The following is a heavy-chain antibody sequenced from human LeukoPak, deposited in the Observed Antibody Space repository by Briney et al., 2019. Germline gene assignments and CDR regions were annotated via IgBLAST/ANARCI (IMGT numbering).Heavy chain of an antibody. J-gene: IGHJ4*02. CDR2: MKTDGTRI. Sequence: GGSLRLSCAASGFRFSNSWMYWVRQGPGKGPVWVSRMKTDGTRIEYADSMKGRFTISRDNAKNTLFLQMSSLRVEDTAVYYCARGADHGGSYYPDWGQGTRVTVSS. V-gene: IGHV3-74*01. CDR1: GFRFSNSW. D-gene: IGHD3-10*01. CDR3: ARGADHGGSYYPD.